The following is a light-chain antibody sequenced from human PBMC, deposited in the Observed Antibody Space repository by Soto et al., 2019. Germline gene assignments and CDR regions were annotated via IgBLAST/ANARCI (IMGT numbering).Light chain of an antibody. Sequence: DIQMTQSPSSVYASVGDRVTITCLASQGVSNCLAWYQQKPGKAPKLLIYAASTLRSGVPSRFRGSGSGTDFTFTISSLQPEDFATYYCQQANSFPYTVGQGTKLEIK. J-gene: IGKJ2*01. CDR1: QGVSNC. CDR3: QQANSFPYT. CDR2: AAS. V-gene: IGKV1-12*01.